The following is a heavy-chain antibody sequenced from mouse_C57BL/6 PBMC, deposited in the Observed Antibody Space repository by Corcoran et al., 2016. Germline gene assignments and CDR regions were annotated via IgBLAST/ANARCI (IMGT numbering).Heavy chain of an antibody. CDR2: INTYSGVP. V-gene: IGHV9-3*01. CDR3: ARDVDGYCGRGAMVN. D-gene: IGHD2-3*01. Sequence: QIQLVQSGPELKKPGETVKISCKASGYTFTTYGMSWVKQAPGKGLKWMGWINTYSGVPTYADDFKGRFAFSLETSASTAYLQINNLKNEETAAYVCARDVDGYCGRGAMVNGGPGTAVTASS. J-gene: IGHJ4*01. CDR1: GYTFTTYG.